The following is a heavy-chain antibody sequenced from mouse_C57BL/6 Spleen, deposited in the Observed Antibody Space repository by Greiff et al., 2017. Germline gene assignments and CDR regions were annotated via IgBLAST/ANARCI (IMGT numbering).Heavy chain of an antibody. CDR1: GFSFTSYG. D-gene: IGHD2-4*01. CDR2: ICGGGST. CDR3: AKHRVSYYEYDEAKDY. V-gene: IGHV2-3*01. J-gene: IGHJ4*01. Sequence: VQLVESGPGLVAPSQCLSITCTVSGFSFTSYGVSWVRQPPGKGLEWLGVICGGGSTNYHSALISSLSISKDNSKSQVFLKLNSLKNDDTATYYCAKHRVSYYEYDEAKDYWGQGTSVTVSS.